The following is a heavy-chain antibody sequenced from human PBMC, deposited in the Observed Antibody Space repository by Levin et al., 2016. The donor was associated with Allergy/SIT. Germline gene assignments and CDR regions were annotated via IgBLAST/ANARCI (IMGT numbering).Heavy chain of an antibody. CDR3: ARGSNPSIRLGSNWFDP. J-gene: IGHJ5*02. Sequence: ASVKVSCKASGYTFTTYVINWVRQAPGQGLEWMGWISAKSGNTNSAQNFQGRLTMTTDTSASTAYMELRSLRSDDTAVYYCARGSNPSIRLGSNWFDPWGQGTLVTVSS. CDR1: GYTFTTYV. V-gene: IGHV1-18*01. D-gene: IGHD3-16*01. CDR2: ISAKSGNT.